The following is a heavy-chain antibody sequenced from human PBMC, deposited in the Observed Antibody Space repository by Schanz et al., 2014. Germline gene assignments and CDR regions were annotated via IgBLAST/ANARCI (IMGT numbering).Heavy chain of an antibody. V-gene: IGHV3-48*02. CDR1: GFTFSNYN. J-gene: IGHJ4*02. Sequence: EVRLVESGGGLVEPGGSLRLSCAASGFTFSNYNMNWVRPAPGKGLEWVSYISRSSSTIYYTDSVKGRFTISRDNAKNSVFLQMNGLRDEDTAVYYCATETYSSSWCFDYWGQGTLVTVSS. D-gene: IGHD6-13*01. CDR2: ISRSSSTI. CDR3: ATETYSSSWCFDY.